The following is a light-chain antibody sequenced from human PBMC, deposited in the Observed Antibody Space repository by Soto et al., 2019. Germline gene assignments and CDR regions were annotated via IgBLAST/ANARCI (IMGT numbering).Light chain of an antibody. CDR3: QQSENLPVT. V-gene: IGKV1-33*01. CDR2: DAS. CDR1: QDISNH. Sequence: DLPMAQSPSSLSASVRDRVTITCQASQDISNHLNWYQQKPGKAPKLLIYDASNLETGVPSRFSGSGSGTDFTFTITSLQPEDVATYYCQQSENLPVTFGPGTKLDIK. J-gene: IGKJ3*01.